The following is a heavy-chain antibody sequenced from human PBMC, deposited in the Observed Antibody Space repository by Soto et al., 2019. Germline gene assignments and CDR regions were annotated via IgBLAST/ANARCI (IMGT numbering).Heavy chain of an antibody. CDR3: ARSIDSSGFYFSNC. V-gene: IGHV4-59*01. CDR1: GGFISSYY. Sequence: SETLSLTCTVSGGFISSYYWSWIRQSPGKGLELIGYIHHTGSTNYNPSLKSRVTMSLDTSRNQFSLKLYSVTAADTAVYYCARSIDSSGFYFSNCWGQGTLVTVSS. J-gene: IGHJ4*02. CDR2: IHHTGST. D-gene: IGHD3-22*01.